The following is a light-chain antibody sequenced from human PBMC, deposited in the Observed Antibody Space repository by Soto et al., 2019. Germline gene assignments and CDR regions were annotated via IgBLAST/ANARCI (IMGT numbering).Light chain of an antibody. CDR3: ATWDDRLNGHV. V-gene: IGLV1-36*01. CDR1: SSNIGNNA. CDR2: YDD. J-gene: IGLJ1*01. Sequence: ALTQPPSVSEAPRQRVTISCSGSSSNIGNNAVNWYQQLPGKAPKLLIYYDDLLPSGVSDRFSGSKSGTSASLAISGLQSEDEADYYCATWDDRLNGHVFGTGTKVTVL.